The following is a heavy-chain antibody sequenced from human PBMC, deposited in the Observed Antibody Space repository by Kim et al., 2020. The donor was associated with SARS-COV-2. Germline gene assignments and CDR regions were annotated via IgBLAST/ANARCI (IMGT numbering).Heavy chain of an antibody. Sequence: GGSLRLSCAASGFTFSSYWMSWVRQAPGKGLEWVANIKQDGSEKYYVDSVKGRFTISRDNAKNSLYLQMNSLRAEDTAVYYCARDHERYCSSYSCFFYFYYGVDVWGPGTTVSPSS. CDR3: ARDHERYCSSYSCFFYFYYGVDV. V-gene: IGHV3-7*01. D-gene: IGHD2-2*01. J-gene: IGHJ6*02. CDR2: IKQDGSEK. CDR1: GFTFSSYW.